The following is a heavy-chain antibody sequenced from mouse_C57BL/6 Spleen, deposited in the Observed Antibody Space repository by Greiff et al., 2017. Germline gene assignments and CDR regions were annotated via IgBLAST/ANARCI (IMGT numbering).Heavy chain of an antibody. CDR1: GYTFTDYN. V-gene: IGHV1-18*01. CDR2: INPNNGGT. D-gene: IGHD2-5*01. Sequence: EVHLVESGPELVKPGASVKIPCKASGYTFTDYNMDWVKQSHGKSLEWIGDINPNNGGTIYNQKFKGKATLTVYKSSSTADMELRSLTSEDTAVYYCARSYSKRGCAYWGQGTLVTVSA. CDR3: ARSYSKRGCAY. J-gene: IGHJ3*01.